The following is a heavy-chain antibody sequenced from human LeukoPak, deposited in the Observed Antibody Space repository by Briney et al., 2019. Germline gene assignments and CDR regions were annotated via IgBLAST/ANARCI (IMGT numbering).Heavy chain of an antibody. J-gene: IGHJ3*02. CDR1: GGSISGSSYY. V-gene: IGHV4-39*07. Sequence: PSETLSLTCTVSGGSISGSSYYWGWIRQPPGKGLEWIGSIYYSGSTYYNPSLKSRVTISVDTSKNQFSLKLSSVTAADTAVYYCASTVRLLAMVAATGFAFDIWGQGTMVTVSS. D-gene: IGHD2-15*01. CDR3: ASTVRLLAMVAATGFAFDI. CDR2: IYYSGST.